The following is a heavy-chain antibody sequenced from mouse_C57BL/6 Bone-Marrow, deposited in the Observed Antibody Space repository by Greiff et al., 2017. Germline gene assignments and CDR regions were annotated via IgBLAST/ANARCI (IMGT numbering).Heavy chain of an antibody. J-gene: IGHJ4*01. V-gene: IGHV1-42*01. Sequence: VQLQQPGTELVKPGASVKLSCKASGYSFTGYYMNWVKQSPEKSLEWIGEINPSTGGTTYNQKFKAKATLTVDKSSSTAYMQLKSLTSEDSAVYYCARPLLRKYYAMDDWGQGTSVTVSS. CDR2: INPSTGGT. D-gene: IGHD1-1*01. CDR3: ARPLLRKYYAMDD. CDR1: GYSFTGYY.